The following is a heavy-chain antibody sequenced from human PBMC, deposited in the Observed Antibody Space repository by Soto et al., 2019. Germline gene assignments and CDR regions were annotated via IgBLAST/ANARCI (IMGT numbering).Heavy chain of an antibody. CDR1: GGTFSSYA. V-gene: IGHV1-69*13. J-gene: IGHJ4*02. CDR3: ARDLWDMVIRTPN. CDR2: IIPIFGTA. D-gene: IGHD2-15*01. Sequence: ASVKVSCKASGGTFSSYAISWVRQAPGQGLEWMGGIIPIFGTANYAQKFQGRVTITADESTSTAYMELSSLRSEDTAVYYCARDLWDMVIRTPNWGQGTLVTVSS.